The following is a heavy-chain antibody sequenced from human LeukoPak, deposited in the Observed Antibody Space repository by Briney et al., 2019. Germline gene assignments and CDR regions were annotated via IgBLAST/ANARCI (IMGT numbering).Heavy chain of an antibody. CDR1: GYTFTGYN. D-gene: IGHD5-18*01. CDR2: ISPNSGGT. J-gene: IGHJ4*02. Sequence: ASVKVSCKASGYTFTGYNMHWVRQAPRQGPEWMGWISPNSGGTNYAQKFQGRVTMTRDTSISTAYMELSRLRSDDTAVYYCARATRGYSYGPFDYWGQGTLVTVSS. CDR3: ARATRGYSYGPFDY. V-gene: IGHV1-2*02.